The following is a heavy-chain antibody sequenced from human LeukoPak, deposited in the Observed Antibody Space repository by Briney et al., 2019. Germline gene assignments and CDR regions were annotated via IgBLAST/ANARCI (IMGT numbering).Heavy chain of an antibody. J-gene: IGHJ4*02. CDR2: TNPSGGST. Sequence: ASVKVSCKASGYTFTSYYMHWVRHTPGQGLEWMGITNPSGGSTSYAQKFQGRVTMTRDMSTSTVYMELSSLRSEDTAVYYCARDTSGYSSSWYVFDYWGQGTLVTVSS. D-gene: IGHD6-13*01. CDR3: ARDTSGYSSSWYVFDY. V-gene: IGHV1-46*01. CDR1: GYTFTSYY.